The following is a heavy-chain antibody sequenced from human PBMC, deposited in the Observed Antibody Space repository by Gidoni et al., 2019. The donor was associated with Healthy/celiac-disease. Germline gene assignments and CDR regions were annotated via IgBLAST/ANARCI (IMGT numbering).Heavy chain of an antibody. D-gene: IGHD2-2*03. CDR1: GYSISSGYY. V-gene: IGHV4-38-2*01. Sequence: QVQLQESGPGLVKPSETLSLTCAVSGYSISSGYYWGWIRQPPGKGLEWIGSIYHSGSTYYNPSLKSRVTISVDTSKNQFSLKLSSVTAADTAVYYCARVGSDHDYWGQGTLVTVSS. CDR2: IYHSGST. J-gene: IGHJ4*02. CDR3: ARVGSDHDY.